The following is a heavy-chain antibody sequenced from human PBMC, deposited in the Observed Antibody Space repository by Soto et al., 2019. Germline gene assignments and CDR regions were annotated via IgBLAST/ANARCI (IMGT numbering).Heavy chain of an antibody. CDR2: ISPYSGNT. D-gene: IGHD3-3*01. Sequence: QVQLVQSGDEVRKPGSSVKVSCKASVYIFVNYGIAWVLQAPGQGLEWMGWISPYSGNTHYANKLQGRHTMTTDTPTSTAYMELEALTSEDKAVHYYAIVDNYETPTPQEVWGQGTTDTVSS. CDR1: VYIFVNYG. CDR3: AIVDNYETPTPQEV. J-gene: IGHJ6*02. V-gene: IGHV1-18*01.